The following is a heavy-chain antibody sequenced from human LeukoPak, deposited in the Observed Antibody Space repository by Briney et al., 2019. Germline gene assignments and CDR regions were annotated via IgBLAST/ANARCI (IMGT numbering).Heavy chain of an antibody. CDR2: IYYSGST. V-gene: IGHV4-59*01. Sequence: PSETLSLTCTVFGGSISSYYWTWIRQPPGKGLEWIGYIYYSGSTNYNPSLKSRVTISVDTSKNQFSLKLSSVTAADTAVYYCAREGVAATDRYYYYYMDVWGKGTTVTVSS. J-gene: IGHJ6*03. D-gene: IGHD2-15*01. CDR3: AREGVAATDRYYYYYMDV. CDR1: GGSISSYY.